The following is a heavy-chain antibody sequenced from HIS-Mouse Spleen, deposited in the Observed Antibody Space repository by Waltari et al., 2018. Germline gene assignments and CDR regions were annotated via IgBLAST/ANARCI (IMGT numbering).Heavy chain of an antibody. D-gene: IGHD6-13*01. CDR3: AREIPYSSSWYDWYFDL. J-gene: IGHJ2*01. CDR1: GGSISSSSYD. V-gene: IGHV4-39*07. CDR2: IYYSGST. Sequence: QLQLQESGPGLAKPSETLSLTCTVSGGSISSSSYDRGWIRQPPGKGLEWIGSIYYSGSTYYNPSLKSRVTISVDTSKNQFSLKLSSVTAADTAVYYCAREIPYSSSWYDWYFDLWGRGTLVTVSS.